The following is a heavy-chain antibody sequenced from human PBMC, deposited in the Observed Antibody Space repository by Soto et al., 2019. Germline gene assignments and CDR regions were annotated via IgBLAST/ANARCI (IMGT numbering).Heavy chain of an antibody. D-gene: IGHD3-10*01. J-gene: IGHJ4*02. V-gene: IGHV3-30*18. CDR3: AKAADVVRGVIIPPYFDY. CDR2: ISYDGSNK. CDR1: GFTFSSYG. Sequence: VGSLRLSCAASGFTFSSYGMHWVRQAPGKGLEWVAVISYDGSNKYYADSVKGRFTISRDNSKNTLYLQMNSLRAEDTAVYYCAKAADVVRGVIIPPYFDYWGQGTLVTVS.